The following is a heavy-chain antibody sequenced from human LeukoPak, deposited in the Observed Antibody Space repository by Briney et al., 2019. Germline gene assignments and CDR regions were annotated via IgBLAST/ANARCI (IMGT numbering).Heavy chain of an antibody. J-gene: IGHJ4*02. V-gene: IGHV4-39*01. Sequence: SETLSLTCTVSGGSISSSSLYWDWIRQPPGTGLESIAAIYYSGSTYYNPSLKSRVTISVDTSKNQFSLRLSSVTAADTAIYYCARHGAHYYSGSGSYYTTAFDSWGQGTLVTVSS. CDR2: IYYSGST. D-gene: IGHD3-10*01. CDR1: GGSISSSSLY. CDR3: ARHGAHYYSGSGSYYTTAFDS.